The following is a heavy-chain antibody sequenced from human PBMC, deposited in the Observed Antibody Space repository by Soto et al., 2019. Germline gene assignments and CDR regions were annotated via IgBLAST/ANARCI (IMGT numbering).Heavy chain of an antibody. V-gene: IGHV3-23*01. CDR1: GFAFRNYG. D-gene: IGHD3-9*01. Sequence: EVQLLGSGGGLVHPGGSLRLSCAASGFAFRNYGMSWVRQAPVKGLRWVSTISGSGGSTYYADSVKGRFTIARDNSKNTLYLQMNGLRAEDTAIYYCAKDTFDVPPGFAYWGQGTLVTVSS. CDR3: AKDTFDVPPGFAY. CDR2: ISGSGGST. J-gene: IGHJ4*02.